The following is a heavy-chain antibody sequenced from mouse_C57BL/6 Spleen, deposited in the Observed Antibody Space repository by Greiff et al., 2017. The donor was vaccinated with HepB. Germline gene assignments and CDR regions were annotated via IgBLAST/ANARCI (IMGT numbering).Heavy chain of an antibody. CDR2: IDPSDSYT. CDR1: GYTFTSYW. D-gene: IGHD1-1*01. Sequence: QVQLKQPGAELVMPGASVKLSCKASGYTFTSYWMHWVKQRPGQGLEWIGEIDPSDSYTNYNQKFKGKSTLTVDKSSSTAYMQLSSLTSEDSAVYYCARGVITTVVAPDYWGQGTTLTVSS. J-gene: IGHJ2*01. V-gene: IGHV1-69*01. CDR3: ARGVITTVVAPDY.